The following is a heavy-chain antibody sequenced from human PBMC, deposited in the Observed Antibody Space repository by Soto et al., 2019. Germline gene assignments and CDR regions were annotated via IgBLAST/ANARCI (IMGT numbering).Heavy chain of an antibody. CDR2: INPNSGGT. CDR1: GYTFTGYY. D-gene: IGHD6-19*01. J-gene: IGHJ4*02. CDR3: ARVTSSQWLAIYYFDY. V-gene: IGHV1-2*02. Sequence: ASVKVSCKASGYTFTGYYMHWVRQAPGQGLEWMGWINPNSGGTNYAQKFQGRVTMTRDTSISTAYMELSRLRSDDTAVYYCARVTSSQWLAIYYFDYWGQGTPVTVSS.